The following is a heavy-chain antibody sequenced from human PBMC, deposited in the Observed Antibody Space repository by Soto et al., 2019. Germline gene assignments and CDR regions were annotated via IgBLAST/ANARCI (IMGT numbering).Heavy chain of an antibody. CDR3: ARTTKDDYYGSGSPTFSFAY. CDR2: IYYSGST. Sequence: LSLTCTVSGGSISSYYWSWIRQPPGKGLEWIGYIYYSGSTNYNPSLKSRVTISVDTSKNQFSLKLSSVTAADTAVYYCARTTKDDYYGSGSPTFSFAYWGQGTLVTVSS. D-gene: IGHD3-10*01. CDR1: GGSISSYY. J-gene: IGHJ4*02. V-gene: IGHV4-59*01.